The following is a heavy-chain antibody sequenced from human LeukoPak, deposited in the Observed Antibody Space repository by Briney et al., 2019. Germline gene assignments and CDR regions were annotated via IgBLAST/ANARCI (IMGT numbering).Heavy chain of an antibody. D-gene: IGHD4-17*01. CDR1: GFAFSSYW. CDR3: ARGGDYKNDY. J-gene: IGHJ4*02. Sequence: GGSLRLSCAASGFAFSSYWMHWVRQTPGKGLVWVAGINGAGSSISYAESVKGRFTISRDNAKNTLYLQMNNLRAEDTAVYYCARGGDYKNDYWGQGTLVTVSS. V-gene: IGHV3-74*01. CDR2: INGAGSSI.